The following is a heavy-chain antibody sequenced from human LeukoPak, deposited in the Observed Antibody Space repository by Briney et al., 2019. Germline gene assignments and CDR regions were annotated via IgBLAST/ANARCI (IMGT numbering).Heavy chain of an antibody. CDR2: INHSGST. V-gene: IGHV4-34*01. CDR1: GGSFSGYY. D-gene: IGHD3-22*01. CDR3: ARGRYYYDSSGYSSPGGY. J-gene: IGHJ4*02. Sequence: SETLSLTCAVYGGSFSGYYWSWIRQPPGKGLEWIGEINHSGSTNYNPSLKSRVTISLDTSKNQFSLKLSSVTAADTAVYYCARGRYYYDSSGYSSPGGYWGQGTLVTVSS.